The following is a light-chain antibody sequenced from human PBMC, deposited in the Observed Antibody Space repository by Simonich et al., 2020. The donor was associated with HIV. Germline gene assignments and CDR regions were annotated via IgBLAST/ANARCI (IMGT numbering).Light chain of an antibody. CDR2: LGS. V-gene: IGKV2-28*01. CDR3: MQPLQTVT. CDR1: QSLLHSSGCKY. Sequence: DIVMTQSPLSLHVTPGEPASIPRRSTQSLLHSSGCKYLHWYLQKPGQSPTLLLYLGSNRASGVPDRFSGCGSGTDFTLKINRVEAEDVGIYYCMQPLQTVTFGGGTKVEIK. J-gene: IGKJ4*01.